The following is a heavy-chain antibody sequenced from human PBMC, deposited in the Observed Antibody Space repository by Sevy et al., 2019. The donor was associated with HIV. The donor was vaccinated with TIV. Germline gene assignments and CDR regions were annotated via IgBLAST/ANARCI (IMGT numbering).Heavy chain of an antibody. D-gene: IGHD2-21*01. J-gene: IGHJ4*02. CDR2: IFFSGST. Sequence: SETQSLTCTVSGVSISSSSYDWGWIRQPPGKGLEWIASIFFSGSTYYNPSLKSRVTISVDTSKNQFSLKLNSVTAADTALYYCARQGGLVARAFDYWGQGTLVTVSS. CDR1: GVSISSSSYD. V-gene: IGHV4-39*01. CDR3: ARQGGLVARAFDY.